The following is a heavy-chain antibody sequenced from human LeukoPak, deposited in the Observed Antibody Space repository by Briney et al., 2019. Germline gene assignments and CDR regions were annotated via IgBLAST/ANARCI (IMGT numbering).Heavy chain of an antibody. Sequence: SEILSLTCAVYGGSFSGYYWSWIRQPPGKGLEWIGEINHSGSTNYNPSLKSRVTISVDTSKNQFSLKLSSVTAADTAVYYCARDHYYDSSGYTFRHWGQGTLVTVSS. CDR2: INHSGST. CDR3: ARDHYYDSSGYTFRH. V-gene: IGHV4-34*01. D-gene: IGHD3-22*01. CDR1: GGSFSGYY. J-gene: IGHJ1*01.